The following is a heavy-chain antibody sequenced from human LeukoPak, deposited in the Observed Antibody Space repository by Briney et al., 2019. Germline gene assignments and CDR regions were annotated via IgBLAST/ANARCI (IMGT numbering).Heavy chain of an antibody. CDR1: GGSISSNY. J-gene: IGHJ4*02. CDR3: ARVTTIFGVDMYYFDY. Sequence: PSETLSLTCTVSGGSISSNYWTWVRQPPGKGLEWIGYVYSSGSTSYNPSLKSRVTISIDTSNHQFSLKLSSVTAADTAVYYCARVTTIFGVDMYYFDYWGQGTLVPVSS. V-gene: IGHV4-59*01. CDR2: VYSSGST. D-gene: IGHD3-3*01.